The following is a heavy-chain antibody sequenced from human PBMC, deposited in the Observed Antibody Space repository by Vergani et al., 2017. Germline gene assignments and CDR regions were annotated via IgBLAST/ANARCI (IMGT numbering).Heavy chain of an antibody. CDR3: AKEVDSLRRITIFGVVPNWFDP. V-gene: IGHV3-30*18. CDR2: ISYDGSNK. D-gene: IGHD3-3*01. CDR1: GFTFSSYG. Sequence: QVQLVESGGGVVQPGRSLRLSCAASGFTFSSYGMHWVRQAPGKGLEWVAVISYDGSNKYYADSVKCRFTISRDNSKNTLYLQMNSLRAEDTAVYYCAKEVDSLRRITIFGVVPNWFDPWGQGTLVTVSS. J-gene: IGHJ5*02.